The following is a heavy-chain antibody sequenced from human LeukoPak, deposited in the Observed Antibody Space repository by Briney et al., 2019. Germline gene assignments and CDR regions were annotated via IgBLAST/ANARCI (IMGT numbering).Heavy chain of an antibody. Sequence: SETLSLTCTVSGYSISSGYYWGWIRQPPGKGLEWIGSIYHSGSTYYNPSLKSRVTISVDTSKNQFSLKLSSVTAADTAVYYCAKDLVVRGVPNYYYYYYYMDVWGKGTTVTISS. D-gene: IGHD3-10*01. CDR3: AKDLVVRGVPNYYYYYYYMDV. J-gene: IGHJ6*03. V-gene: IGHV4-38-2*02. CDR1: GYSISSGYY. CDR2: IYHSGST.